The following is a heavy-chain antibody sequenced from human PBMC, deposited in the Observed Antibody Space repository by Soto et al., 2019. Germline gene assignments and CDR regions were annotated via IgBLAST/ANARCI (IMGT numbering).Heavy chain of an antibody. V-gene: IGHV4-34*01. D-gene: IGHD4-17*01. J-gene: IGHJ4*02. CDR3: ARSLYQAVTTLFDY. CDR1: GGSFSGYY. CDR2: INHSGST. Sequence: QVQLQQWGAGLLKPSETLSLTCAVYGGSFSGYYWSWIRQPPGKGLEWIGEINHSGSTNYNPSLKRRVTISVDTSNNQFSLKLSSVTAADTAVYYCARSLYQAVTTLFDYWGQGTLVTVSS.